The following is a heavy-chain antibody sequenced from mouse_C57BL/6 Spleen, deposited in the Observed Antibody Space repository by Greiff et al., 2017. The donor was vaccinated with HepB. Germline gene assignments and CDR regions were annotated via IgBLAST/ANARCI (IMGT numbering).Heavy chain of an antibody. CDR1: GYAFSSSW. CDR2: IYPGDGDT. CDR3: AKEGNHYYGSSYGYFDV. J-gene: IGHJ1*03. V-gene: IGHV1-82*01. D-gene: IGHD1-1*01. Sequence: QVQLQQSGPELVKPGASVKISCKASGYAFSSSWMNWVKQRPGKGLEWIGRIYPGDGDTNYNGKFKGKATLTADKSSSTAYMQLSSLTSEDSAVYFCAKEGNHYYGSSYGYFDVWGTGTTVTVSS.